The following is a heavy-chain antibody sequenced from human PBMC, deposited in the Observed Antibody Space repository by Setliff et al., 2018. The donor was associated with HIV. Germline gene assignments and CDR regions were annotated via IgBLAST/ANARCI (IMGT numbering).Heavy chain of an antibody. CDR2: IYYNVNN. Sequence: SETLSLTCTVSGASMRGHYWNWVRQPPGKGLEWIGYIYYNVNNNYNPSLKSRVSISVDTSKNQFSLRLSSVTAADTAVYYCTRGGSMTTLTTWGQGTLVTVSS. CDR3: TRGGSMTTLTT. V-gene: IGHV4-59*11. J-gene: IGHJ4*02. CDR1: GASMRGHY. D-gene: IGHD4-4*01.